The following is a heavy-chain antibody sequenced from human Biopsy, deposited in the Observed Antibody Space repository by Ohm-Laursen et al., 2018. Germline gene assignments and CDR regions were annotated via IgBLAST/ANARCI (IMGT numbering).Heavy chain of an antibody. J-gene: IGHJ6*02. CDR1: GFTFSNYA. CDR2: ISSDGSSQ. Sequence: SLRLSCSASGFTFSNYAIHWVRQAPGRGLEWVALISSDGSSQYYADSVKGRFTISRDNSKDTLYLQLNSLRAEDTAVYYCAKDGVAVGAGGDPYYYGMDVWGQGTTVTVS. D-gene: IGHD2-15*01. CDR3: AKDGVAVGAGGDPYYYGMDV. V-gene: IGHV3-30*18.